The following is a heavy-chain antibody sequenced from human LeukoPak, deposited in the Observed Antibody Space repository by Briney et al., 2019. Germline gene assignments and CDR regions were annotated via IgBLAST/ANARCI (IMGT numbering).Heavy chain of an antibody. CDR2: ISAYSANT. J-gene: IGHJ4*02. D-gene: IGHD3-16*01. CDR3: ASGGTDY. Sequence: ASVKVSCKTSGYTFTSYGITWVRQAPGQGLEWMGWISAYSANTNYAQKLQGRVTMTTDTSTSTVYMELSSLRSEDTAVYYCASGGTDYWGQGTLVTVSS. CDR1: GYTFTSYG. V-gene: IGHV1-18*01.